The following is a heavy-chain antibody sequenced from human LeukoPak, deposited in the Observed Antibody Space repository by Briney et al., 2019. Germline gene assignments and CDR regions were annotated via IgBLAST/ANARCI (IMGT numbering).Heavy chain of an antibody. J-gene: IGHJ5*02. CDR2: ISSSGSTK. CDR1: GFTFSDYY. Sequence: NPRGSLRLSCAASGFTFSDYYMSWIRQAPGKGLEWVSYISSSGSTKYYADSVKGRFTISRDNANNSLYLQMNSLRADDTAVYYCARRDVLIVTLDPWGQGTLVTVSS. CDR3: ARRDVLIVTLDP. V-gene: IGHV3-11*01. D-gene: IGHD3-16*02.